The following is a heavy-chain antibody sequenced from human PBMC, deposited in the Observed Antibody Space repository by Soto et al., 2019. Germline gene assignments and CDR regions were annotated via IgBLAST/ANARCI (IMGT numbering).Heavy chain of an antibody. CDR3: SSASGDWLGGNLFDP. J-gene: IGHJ5*02. D-gene: IGHD3-9*01. CDR1: GGSVSSGSYY. CDR2: IYYSGST. V-gene: IGHV4-61*01. Sequence: PSETLSLTCTVSGGSVSSGSYYWSWIRQPPGKGLEWIGYIYYSGSTNYNPSLKSRVTISVDTSKNQFSLKLSSVTAADTAVYYCSSASGDWLGGNLFDPWGQGPLVTVSS.